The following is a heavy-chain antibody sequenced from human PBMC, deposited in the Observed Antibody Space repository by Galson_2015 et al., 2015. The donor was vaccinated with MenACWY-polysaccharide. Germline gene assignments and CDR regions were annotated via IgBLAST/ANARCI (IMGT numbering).Heavy chain of an antibody. Sequence: QSGAEVKKPGESLKISCKGSGYSFTSDWIGWVRQMPGKGLEWMGIIDPADSDTRYSPSFQGQVTIAADKSISTAYLQWSSLKASDTAVYYCARLSATGTVTFDYWGQGTLVTVSS. D-gene: IGHD4-17*01. J-gene: IGHJ4*02. CDR3: ARLSATGTVTFDY. CDR2: IDPADSDT. V-gene: IGHV5-51*03. CDR1: GYSFTSDW.